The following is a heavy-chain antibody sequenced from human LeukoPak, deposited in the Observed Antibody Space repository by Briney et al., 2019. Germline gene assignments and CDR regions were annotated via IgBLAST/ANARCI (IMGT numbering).Heavy chain of an antibody. Sequence: GGSLRLSCAASVFTFSSYWLSWVRQPPGKGLEWVANIQQDGSEKNYVDSVKGRFTISRDNGKNSLYLQMNSLRAEDTAVYYCARPHLDNGDLFDYWGQGTLVTVSS. CDR1: VFTFSSYW. CDR2: IQQDGSEK. J-gene: IGHJ4*02. V-gene: IGHV3-7*01. D-gene: IGHD4-17*01. CDR3: ARPHLDNGDLFDY.